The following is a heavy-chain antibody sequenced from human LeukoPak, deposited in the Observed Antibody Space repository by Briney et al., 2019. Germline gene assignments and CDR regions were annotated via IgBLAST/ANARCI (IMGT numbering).Heavy chain of an antibody. CDR3: AKNQADIVVVPAAMEGVAFDI. Sequence: GGSLRLSCAASGFTFSSYAMRWVRQAPGKGLEWVSAISGSGGSTYYADSVKGRFTISRDNSKNTLYLQMNSLRAEDTAVYYCAKNQADIVVVPAAMEGVAFDIWGQGTMVTVSS. V-gene: IGHV3-23*01. CDR1: GFTFSSYA. D-gene: IGHD2-2*01. CDR2: ISGSGGST. J-gene: IGHJ3*02.